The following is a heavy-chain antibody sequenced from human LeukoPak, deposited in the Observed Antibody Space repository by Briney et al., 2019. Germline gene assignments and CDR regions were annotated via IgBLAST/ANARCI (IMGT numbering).Heavy chain of an antibody. D-gene: IGHD6-19*01. Sequence: GASVKVSCKASGYTFSHYAMNWVRQAPGQGLEWMGWINTNTGSPTYAQGFTGRFVFSLDTSVNTAYLQISSLKAADTAVYYCGSDNSGWLARYLDYWGQGTLVTVSS. CDR2: INTNTGSP. CDR3: GSDNSGWLARYLDY. CDR1: GYTFSHYA. J-gene: IGHJ4*02. V-gene: IGHV7-4-1*02.